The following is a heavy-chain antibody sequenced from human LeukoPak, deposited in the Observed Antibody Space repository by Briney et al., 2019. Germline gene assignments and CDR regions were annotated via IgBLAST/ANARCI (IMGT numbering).Heavy chain of an antibody. CDR1: GYIFTTYY. V-gene: IGHV1-46*01. CDR2: IHPSGGST. J-gene: IGHJ4*02. CDR3: ARYRDGDY. Sequence: ASVKVSCKASGYIFTTYYMHWVRQAPGQGLEWMGVIHPSGGSTTYAQKFQGRVTMTRDTSTSTVYMELSSLRSEDTAVYYCARYRDGDYWGQGTLVTVSS.